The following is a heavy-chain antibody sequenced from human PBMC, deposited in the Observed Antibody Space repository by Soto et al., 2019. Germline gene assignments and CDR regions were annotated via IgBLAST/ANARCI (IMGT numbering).Heavy chain of an antibody. J-gene: IGHJ6*03. V-gene: IGHV1-8*01. Sequence: ASVKVSCKASGYTFTSYDINWVRQATGQGLEWMGWMNPNSGNTGYAQKFQGRVTMTRNTSISTAYMDLSSLRSEDTAVYYCARGFDCSSTSCYLNYYYYYMDVWGKGTTVTVSS. CDR1: GYTFTSYD. D-gene: IGHD2-2*01. CDR3: ARGFDCSSTSCYLNYYYYYMDV. CDR2: MNPNSGNT.